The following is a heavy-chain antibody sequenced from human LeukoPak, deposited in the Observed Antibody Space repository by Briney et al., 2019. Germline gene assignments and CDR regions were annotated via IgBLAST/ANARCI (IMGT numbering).Heavy chain of an antibody. D-gene: IGHD3-22*01. V-gene: IGHV3-15*01. CDR2: IKSKTDDGTT. CDR3: TTLKSLYYYDSSGQTYYFDY. CDR1: GFTFSNAW. Sequence: GGSLRLSCAASGFTFSNAWMSWVRQAPGKGLEWVGRIKSKTDDGTTDYAAPVKGRFTISRDDSKNTLFMQMNCLEPEDTAVYFCTTLKSLYYYDSSGQTYYFDYWGQGTLVTVSS. J-gene: IGHJ4*02.